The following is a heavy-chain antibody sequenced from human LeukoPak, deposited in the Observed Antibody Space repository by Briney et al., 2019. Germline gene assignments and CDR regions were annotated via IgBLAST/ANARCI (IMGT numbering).Heavy chain of an antibody. CDR3: ANLPRGDY. D-gene: IGHD3-10*01. CDR1: GFTVSRNY. V-gene: IGHV3-53*01. J-gene: IGHJ4*02. CDR2: IYSGGNT. Sequence: AGGSLRLSCAASGFTVSRNYMSWVRQAPGKGLEWVSVIYSGGNTYYSDFVKGRFTISRDSSKNTLYLQINSLTAEDTAVYYCANLPRGDYWGLGTLVTVSS.